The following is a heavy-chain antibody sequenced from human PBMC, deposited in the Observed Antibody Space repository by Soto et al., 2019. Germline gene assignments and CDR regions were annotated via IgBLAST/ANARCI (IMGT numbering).Heavy chain of an antibody. Sequence: SGFTFSSYAMSWVRQAPGKGLEWASAISGSGGSTYYADSVKGRFTISRDNSKNTLYLQMNSLRAEDTAVYYCAKDPVKSIAVVRSDYWGQGTLVTVS. D-gene: IGHD6-19*01. CDR2: ISGSGGST. CDR3: AKDPVKSIAVVRSDY. J-gene: IGHJ4*02. CDR1: GFTFSSYA. V-gene: IGHV3-23*01.